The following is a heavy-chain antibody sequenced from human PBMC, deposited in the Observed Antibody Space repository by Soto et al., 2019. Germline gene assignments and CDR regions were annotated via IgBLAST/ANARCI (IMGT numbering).Heavy chain of an antibody. CDR3: ARDEPDYYDSSGYWGYFDY. Sequence: QVQLVESGGGVVQPGRSLRLSCAASGFTFSSYAMHWVRQAPGKGLEWVAVISYDGSNKYYADSVKGRFTISRDNSKNTLYLQMNSLRAEDTAVYYCARDEPDYYDSSGYWGYFDYWGQGTLVTVSS. V-gene: IGHV3-30-3*01. J-gene: IGHJ4*02. D-gene: IGHD3-22*01. CDR2: ISYDGSNK. CDR1: GFTFSSYA.